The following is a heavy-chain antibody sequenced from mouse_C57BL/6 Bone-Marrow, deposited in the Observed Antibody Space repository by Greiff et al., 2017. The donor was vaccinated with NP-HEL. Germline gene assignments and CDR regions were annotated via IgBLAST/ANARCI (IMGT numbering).Heavy chain of an antibody. V-gene: IGHV5-4*01. Sequence: EVKLVESGGGLVKPGGSLKLSCAASGFTFSSYAMSWVRQTPEKRLEWVATISDGGSYTYYPDNVKGRFTISRDNAKNNLYLQMSHLESEDTAMYYCARDFYDYDEGVDYWGQGTTLTVSS. CDR1: GFTFSSYA. CDR3: ARDFYDYDEGVDY. CDR2: ISDGGSYT. D-gene: IGHD2-4*01. J-gene: IGHJ2*01.